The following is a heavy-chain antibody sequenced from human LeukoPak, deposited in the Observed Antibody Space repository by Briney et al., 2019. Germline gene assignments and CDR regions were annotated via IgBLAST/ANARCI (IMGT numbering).Heavy chain of an antibody. D-gene: IGHD2-15*01. CDR2: INSDESST. CDR3: ARDLGSGGSCYRN. CDR1: GFTFSSYW. V-gene: IGHV3-74*01. Sequence: GGSLRLTCAASGFTFSSYWMHWVRHAPGKGLVWVSRINSDESSTNYADSVKGRFTISRDNAKNTLYLQMNSLRAEDTAVYYCARDLGSGGSCYRNWGERTLVTASS. J-gene: IGHJ4*02.